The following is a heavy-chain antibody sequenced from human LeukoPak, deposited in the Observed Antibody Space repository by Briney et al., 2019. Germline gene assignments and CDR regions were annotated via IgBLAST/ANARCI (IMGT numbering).Heavy chain of an antibody. J-gene: IGHJ4*02. CDR1: GGSISSYY. V-gene: IGHV4-4*07. Sequence: SETLSLTCTVSGGSISSYYWSWIRQPAGKGLEWIGRIYTSGSTNYNPSLKSRVTMSVDTSKNQFSLKLSSVTAADTAVYYCARERPHDFWSGLYYFDYWGQGTLVTVSS. CDR2: IYTSGST. D-gene: IGHD3-3*01. CDR3: ARERPHDFWSGLYYFDY.